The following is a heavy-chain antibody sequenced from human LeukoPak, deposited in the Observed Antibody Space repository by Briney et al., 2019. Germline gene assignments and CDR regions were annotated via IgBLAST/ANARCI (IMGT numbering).Heavy chain of an antibody. D-gene: IGHD3-16*01. CDR1: GFTFSSYW. CDR3: ARGGRYAYFLDY. CDR2: IKSDGSST. Sequence: GGSLRLSCAASGFTFSSYWMSWVRQAPGKGLVWVSRIKSDGSSTSYADSVKGRFTISRDNAKNTVYVHMNSLRDEDTAVYYCARGGRYAYFLDYWGQGTLVTVSS. V-gene: IGHV3-74*01. J-gene: IGHJ4*02.